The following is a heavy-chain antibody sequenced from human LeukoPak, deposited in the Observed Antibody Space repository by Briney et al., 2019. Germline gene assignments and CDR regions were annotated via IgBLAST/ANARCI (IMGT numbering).Heavy chain of an antibody. V-gene: IGHV4-59*01. J-gene: IGHJ4*02. Sequence: SETLSLTCTVSGGSISSYYWSWIRQPPGKGPEWIGYIYYSGSTNYNPSLKSRVTISVDTSKNRFSLKLSSVTAADTAVYYCASTSYYDILTGYYNFDYWGQGTLVTVSS. CDR3: ASTSYYDILTGYYNFDY. CDR1: GGSISSYY. D-gene: IGHD3-9*01. CDR2: IYYSGST.